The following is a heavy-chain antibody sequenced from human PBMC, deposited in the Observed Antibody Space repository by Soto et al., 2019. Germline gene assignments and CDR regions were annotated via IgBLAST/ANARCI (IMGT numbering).Heavy chain of an antibody. V-gene: IGHV3-23*01. CDR1: GFTFSSYA. D-gene: IGHD6-19*01. J-gene: IGHJ4*02. CDR3: AKGSGYSSGWYIFDY. CDR2: ISGSGGRT. Sequence: EVQLLESGGGLVQPGGSLRVSCAASGFTFSSYAMSWVRQAPGKGLEWVSAISGSGGRTYYADSVKGRFTISRDNSKNTLYLQMTSLRAEDTAVYYCAKGSGYSSGWYIFDYWGQGTLVTVSS.